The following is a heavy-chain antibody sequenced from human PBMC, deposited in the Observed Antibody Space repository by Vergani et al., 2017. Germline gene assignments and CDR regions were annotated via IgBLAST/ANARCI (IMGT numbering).Heavy chain of an antibody. V-gene: IGHV4-39*07. J-gene: IGHJ5*02. D-gene: IGHD6-19*01. CDR3: ARKIAVAGTGPWFDP. CDR2: IYYSGST. Sequence: QLQLQESGPGLVKPSETLSLTCTVSGGSISSSSYYWGWIRQPPGKGLEWIGSIYYSGSTYYNPSLKSRVTISVDTSKNQFSLKLRSVTAADTAVYYCARKIAVAGTGPWFDPWGQGTVVTVSS. CDR1: GGSISSSSYY.